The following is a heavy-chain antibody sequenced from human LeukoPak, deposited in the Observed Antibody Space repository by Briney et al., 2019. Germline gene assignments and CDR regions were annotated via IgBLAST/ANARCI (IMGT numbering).Heavy chain of an antibody. CDR3: ATLRYFDWLSEFHY. V-gene: IGHV3-9*01. D-gene: IGHD3-9*01. J-gene: IGHJ4*02. CDR1: GFTFDDYA. CDR2: ISWNSGSI. Sequence: GGSLRLSCAASGFTFDDYAMHWVRQAPGKGLEWVSGISWNSGSIGYADSVKGRFTISRDNAKNSLYLQMNSLRAEDTAVYYCATLRYFDWLSEFHYWGQGTLVTVSS.